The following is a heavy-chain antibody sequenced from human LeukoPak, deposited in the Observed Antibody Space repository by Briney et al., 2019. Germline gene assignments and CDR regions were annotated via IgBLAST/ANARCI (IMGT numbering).Heavy chain of an antibody. Sequence: GGSLRLSCAASGFTFSSYDMHWVRQAPGKGLEWVAVTSYDGSNKYYADSVKGRFTISRDNSKNTLYLQTNSLRAEDTARYYCARDLPWIRLAYWGQGTLVTVSS. CDR3: ARDLPWIRLAY. D-gene: IGHD5-18*01. CDR1: GFTFSSYD. J-gene: IGHJ4*02. CDR2: TSYDGSNK. V-gene: IGHV3-30*03.